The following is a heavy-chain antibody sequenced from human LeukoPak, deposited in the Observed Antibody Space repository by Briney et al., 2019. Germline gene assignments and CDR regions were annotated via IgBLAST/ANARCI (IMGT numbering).Heavy chain of an antibody. D-gene: IGHD2-21*02. V-gene: IGHV1-18*01. CDR2: ISAYNGNT. J-gene: IGHJ4*02. CDR3: ARDGRSIVVVTADGQPTDY. CDR1: GYTFTSYG. Sequence: ASVKVSCKASGYTFTSYGISWVRQAPGQGLEWMGWISAYNGNTNYAQKLQGRVTMTTDTSTSTAYMELRSLRSDDTAVYYCARDGRSIVVVTADGQPTDYWGQGILVTVSS.